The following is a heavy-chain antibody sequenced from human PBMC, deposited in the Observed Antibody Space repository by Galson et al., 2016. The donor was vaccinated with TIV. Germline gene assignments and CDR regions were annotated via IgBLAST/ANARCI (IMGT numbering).Heavy chain of an antibody. CDR1: GYTFTNYY. CDR2: INPTGGST. CDR3: ARGGGARVTLDY. V-gene: IGHV1-46*01. J-gene: IGHJ4*02. Sequence: SVKVSCKASGYTFTNYYIHWVRQAPGQGLEWMGVINPTGGSTVYAQRFQGRVTVTSDTSRTTLNMDLGSLTSDDTAIYYCARGGGARVTLDYWGQGTLVTVSS. D-gene: IGHD4-17*01.